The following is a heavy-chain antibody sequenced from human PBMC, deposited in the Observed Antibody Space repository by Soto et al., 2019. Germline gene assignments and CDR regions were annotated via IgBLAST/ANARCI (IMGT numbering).Heavy chain of an antibody. J-gene: IGHJ6*02. Sequence: SVKVSCKASGDTFSSYAMSWVRQAPGQGLEWMGGIIPIFGTANYAQKFQGRVTITADESTSTAYMELSSLRSEDTAVYYCARSRGVVTAMAGRGYYYRMDVWGQGTTVTVS. CDR2: IIPIFGTA. D-gene: IGHD2-21*02. CDR3: ARSRGVVTAMAGRGYYYRMDV. CDR1: GDTFSSYA. V-gene: IGHV1-69*13.